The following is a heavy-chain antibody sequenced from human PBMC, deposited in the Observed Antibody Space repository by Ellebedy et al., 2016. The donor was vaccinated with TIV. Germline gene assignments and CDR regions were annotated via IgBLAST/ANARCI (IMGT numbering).Heavy chain of an antibody. D-gene: IGHD4-17*01. V-gene: IGHV3-7*01. J-gene: IGHJ5*02. CDR3: ARRGSYGDYAVQVNTWFDP. CDR2: IYQDGSVQ. Sequence: PGGSLRLSCAATGFSFRSYWMSWVRQAPGKGLEWVANIYQDGSVQYYLDSVKGRFTISRDDAKMSLYLQMNDLRAEDTAVYYCARRGSYGDYAVQVNTWFDPWGQGTLVIVSS. CDR1: GFSFRSYW.